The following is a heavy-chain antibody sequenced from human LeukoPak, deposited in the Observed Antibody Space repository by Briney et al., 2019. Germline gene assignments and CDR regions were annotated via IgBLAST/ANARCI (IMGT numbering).Heavy chain of an antibody. CDR1: GYTFTSYD. CDR2: MNPNSGNT. CDR3: ARPPALYNWNYGGYFDY. Sequence: ASVKVSCKASGYTFTSYDINWVRQATGQGLEWMGWMNPNSGNTGYAQKFQGRVTMTRNTSISTAYMELSSLRSEDTAVYYCARPPALYNWNYGGYFDYWGQGTLVTVSS. J-gene: IGHJ4*02. D-gene: IGHD1-7*01. V-gene: IGHV1-8*01.